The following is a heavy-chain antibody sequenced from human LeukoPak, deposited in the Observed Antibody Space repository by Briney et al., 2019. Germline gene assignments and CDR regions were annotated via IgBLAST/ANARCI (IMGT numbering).Heavy chain of an antibody. CDR3: ARASVGYSSGWRRP. V-gene: IGHV4-59*12. Sequence: SETLSLTCTVSGGSISSYYWSWIRQPPGKGLEWIGYIYYSGSTNYNPSLKSRVTISVDTSKNQFSLKLSSVTAADTAVYYCARASVGYSSGWRRPWGQGTLVTVSS. D-gene: IGHD6-19*01. CDR1: GGSISSYY. CDR2: IYYSGST. J-gene: IGHJ5*02.